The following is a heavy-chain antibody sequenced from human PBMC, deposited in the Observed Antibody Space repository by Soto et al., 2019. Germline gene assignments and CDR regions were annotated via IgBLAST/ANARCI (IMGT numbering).Heavy chain of an antibody. J-gene: IGHJ4*02. D-gene: IGHD2-15*01. CDR3: AGGKNYPVHFDY. CDR1: GASISSGGYY. V-gene: IGHV4-31*03. CDR2: IYYTGTT. Sequence: PSETLSLTCTVSGASISSGGYYWSWIRQHPGKGLEWIGYIYYTGTTFYNPSLKSRVFMSLDTSKNHFSLNLSPVTAADTAVFYCAGGKNYPVHFDYWGQGTLVTVSS.